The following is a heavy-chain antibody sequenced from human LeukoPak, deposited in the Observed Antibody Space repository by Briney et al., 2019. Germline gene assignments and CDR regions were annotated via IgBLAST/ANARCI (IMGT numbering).Heavy chain of an antibody. D-gene: IGHD3-10*02. Sequence: GGSLTLSCAASGFTFSSYEMNWVRQAPGKGLEWVSYISSSGSTIYYADSVKGRFTISRDNAKNSLYLQMTSRRADDTAVYYCAELGITMIGGVWGKGTTVAISS. J-gene: IGHJ6*04. CDR3: AELGITMIGGV. V-gene: IGHV3-48*03. CDR1: GFTFSSYE. CDR2: ISSSGSTI.